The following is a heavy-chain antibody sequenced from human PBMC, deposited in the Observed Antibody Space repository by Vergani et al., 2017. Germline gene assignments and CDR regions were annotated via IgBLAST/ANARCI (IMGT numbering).Heavy chain of an antibody. V-gene: IGHV4-34*01. CDR1: GGSFSGYY. CDR2: INHSGST. CDR3: ARVPHIVVVVAATHDAFDI. D-gene: IGHD2-15*01. Sequence: QVQLQQWGAGLLKPSETLSLTCAVYGGSFSGYYWSWIRQPPGKGLEWIGEINHSGSTNYNPSLKSRVTISVDTSKNQFSLKLSSVTAADTVVYYCARVPHIVVVVAATHDAFDIWGQGTMVTVSS. J-gene: IGHJ3*02.